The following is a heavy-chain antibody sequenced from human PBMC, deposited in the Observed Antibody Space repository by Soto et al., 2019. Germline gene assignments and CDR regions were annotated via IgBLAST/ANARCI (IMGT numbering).Heavy chain of an antibody. J-gene: IGHJ4*02. D-gene: IGHD2-21*01. V-gene: IGHV3-66*01. CDR1: GFTVSDHY. CDR2: IYPGGNP. CDR3: ARPTDPDCGGECYSCPLDY. Sequence: DVQVVESGGGLVQPGGSLRLSCTVSGFTVSDHYMSWVRQAPGKGLEWVSVIYPGGNPYYPASVKGRFTISRDDSRNTLHLHMNNLRVEDTAVYYCARPTDPDCGGECYSCPLDYWGQGSLVTVSP.